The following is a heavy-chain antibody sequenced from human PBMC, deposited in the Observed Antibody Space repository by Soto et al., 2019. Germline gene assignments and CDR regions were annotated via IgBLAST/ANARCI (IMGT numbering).Heavy chain of an antibody. CDR1: GFTFSSNA. D-gene: IGHD3-3*01. J-gene: IGHJ6*02. CDR3: ARDPVYYDFSSGYRRPYYYSGMDV. CDR2: ISYDGSNE. V-gene: IGHV3-30-3*01. Sequence: GGSLRLSCAASGFTFSSNAMYWVRQAPGKGLEWVAVISYDGSNEYYTDSMKGRFTISRDNIKNTLYLQMNSLKVEDTAMYYCARDPVYYDFSSGYRRPYYYSGMDVWGQGTTVTVSS.